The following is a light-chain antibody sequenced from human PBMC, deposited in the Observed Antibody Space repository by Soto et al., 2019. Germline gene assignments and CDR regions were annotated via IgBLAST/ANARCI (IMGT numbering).Light chain of an antibody. CDR3: QQYGSSALYT. J-gene: IGKJ2*01. CDR2: GAS. Sequence: EIVLTQSPGTLSLSPGERATLSCRASQSVSSSYLAWYQQKPGQAPRLLIYGASGRATGIPDRFSGSGSGTDFTLTISRLEPEDFAVYYLQQYGSSALYTFGQGTKLEIK. CDR1: QSVSSSY. V-gene: IGKV3-20*01.